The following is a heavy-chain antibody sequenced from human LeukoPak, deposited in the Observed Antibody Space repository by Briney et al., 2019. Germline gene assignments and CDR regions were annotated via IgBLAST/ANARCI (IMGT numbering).Heavy chain of an antibody. CDR1: GYTFTSYG. CDR2: ISACNGNT. CDR3: ARFITMIVVGAFDI. V-gene: IGHV1-18*01. Sequence: ASVKVSCKASGYTFTSYGISWVRQAPGQGLEWMGWISACNGNTNYAQKPQGRVTMTTDTPTSTAYMELGSLRSDDTAVYYCARFITMIVVGAFDIWGQGTMVTVSS. J-gene: IGHJ3*02. D-gene: IGHD3-22*01.